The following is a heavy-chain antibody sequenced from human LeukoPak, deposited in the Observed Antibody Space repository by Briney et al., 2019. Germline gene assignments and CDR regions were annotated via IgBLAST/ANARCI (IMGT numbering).Heavy chain of an antibody. Sequence: GGSLKLSCAASGFTFSVFAIHWVRQASGKGLEWVGRIRTRTNRYATAYAAAVKGRFTVSRDDSKNTAYLQMNSLKTEDTAVYYCTRLDYGSDYWGQGTQVIVSS. D-gene: IGHD3-10*01. CDR2: IRTRTNRYAT. J-gene: IGHJ4*02. CDR3: TRLDYGSDY. V-gene: IGHV3-73*01. CDR1: GFTFSVFA.